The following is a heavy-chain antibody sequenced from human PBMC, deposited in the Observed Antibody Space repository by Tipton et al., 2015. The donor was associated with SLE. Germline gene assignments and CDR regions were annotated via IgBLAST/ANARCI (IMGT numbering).Heavy chain of an antibody. J-gene: IGHJ6*02. CDR1: GYTFSTYG. Sequence: QSGPEVKKPGASVKVSCKASGYTFSTYGVSWVRQAPGQGLEWMGWISAYNGHTNYAQTLQDRVTMTTDKSTSTAYMELRSLISDDTAVYYCVRAPGYGDYLRYYYYGLDVWGQGTTVTVSS. D-gene: IGHD4-17*01. V-gene: IGHV1-18*01. CDR3: VRAPGYGDYLRYYYYGLDV. CDR2: ISAYNGHT.